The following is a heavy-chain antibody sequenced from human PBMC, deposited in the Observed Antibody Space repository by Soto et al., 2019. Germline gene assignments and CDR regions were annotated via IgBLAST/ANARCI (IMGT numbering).Heavy chain of an antibody. CDR1: GDSFNDYY. Sequence: QVQLVQSGAEVRKPGASVTVSCRSSGDSFNDYYIHWVRQAPGQGFEWMGWINPNGGVTKYAQKFKGWVSMTRDTSIRTVYMQLSRLRSDDPAVYYCARESGGATATLDYYYFYMDVWGTGTTVTVSS. V-gene: IGHV1-2*04. CDR2: INPNGGVT. J-gene: IGHJ6*03. D-gene: IGHD5-12*01. CDR3: ARESGGATATLDYYYFYMDV.